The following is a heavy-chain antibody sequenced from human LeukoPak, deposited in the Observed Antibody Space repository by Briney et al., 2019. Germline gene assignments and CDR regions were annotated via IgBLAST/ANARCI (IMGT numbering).Heavy chain of an antibody. D-gene: IGHD4-17*01. CDR1: GGSISSSNW. Sequence: SGTLSLTCAVSGGSISSSNWWNWVRQPPGKGLEWIGEIYHSGSTNYNPSLKSRVTISVDKSKNQFSLKLSSVTAADTAVYYCARGGWGPTVTPLRYWGQGTLVTVSS. J-gene: IGHJ4*02. CDR3: ARGGWGPTVTPLRY. V-gene: IGHV4-4*02. CDR2: IYHSGST.